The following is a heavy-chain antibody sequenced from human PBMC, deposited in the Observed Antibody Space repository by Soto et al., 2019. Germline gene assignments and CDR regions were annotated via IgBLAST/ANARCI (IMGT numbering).Heavy chain of an antibody. CDR1: GASISSVGYS. Sequence: QLQLQESGSRLVKPSQTLSLTCAVSGASISSVGYSWSWIRQPPGKGMEWIGYIHQTGITYYNPSLKSRVTISLDRYNNQFSLNLSSVTAADTAVYFCVRDRRESNYFESWGQGTLVTGSS. CDR3: VRDRRESNYFES. V-gene: IGHV4-30-2*01. J-gene: IGHJ4*02. CDR2: IHQTGIT.